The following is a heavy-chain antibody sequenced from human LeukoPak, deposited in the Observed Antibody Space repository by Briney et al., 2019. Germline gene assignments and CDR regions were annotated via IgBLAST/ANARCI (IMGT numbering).Heavy chain of an antibody. CDR1: GFTFSDHY. Sequence: GGSLRLSCAASGFTFSDHYMDWVRQAPGKGLEWVSYISSSSSSIHYADSVKGRFTISRDNAKNSLYLQMNSLRAEDTAVYYCARDRGDFWSGYYTNYFDYWGQETLVTVSS. J-gene: IGHJ4*02. D-gene: IGHD3-3*01. CDR2: ISSSSSSI. V-gene: IGHV3-48*01. CDR3: ARDRGDFWSGYYTNYFDY.